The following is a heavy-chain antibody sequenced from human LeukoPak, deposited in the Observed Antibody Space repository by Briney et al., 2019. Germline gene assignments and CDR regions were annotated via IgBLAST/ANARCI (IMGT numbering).Heavy chain of an antibody. Sequence: GGSLRLSCAASGFTFSSYGMHWVRQAPGKGLEWVAVISYDGSNKYYADSVKGRFTISRDNSKDTLYLQMNSLRAEDTAVYHCAKLSLTGLSFDYWGQGTLVTVSS. CDR3: AKLSLTGLSFDY. CDR2: ISYDGSNK. V-gene: IGHV3-30*18. D-gene: IGHD1-20*01. J-gene: IGHJ4*02. CDR1: GFTFSSYG.